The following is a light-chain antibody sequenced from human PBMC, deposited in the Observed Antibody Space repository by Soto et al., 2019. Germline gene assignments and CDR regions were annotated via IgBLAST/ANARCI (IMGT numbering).Light chain of an antibody. CDR2: GAS. CDR3: QQYNNWPPRST. V-gene: IGKV3-15*01. Sequence: EIVMTQSPATLSVSPGERATLSCRASQSISSNLAWYQRKPGQAPRLLIYGASTRATGIPARFSGSGSGTEFTLTISSLQSEDFAVYYCQQYNNWPPRSTFGQGTKVNIK. J-gene: IGKJ1*01. CDR1: QSISSN.